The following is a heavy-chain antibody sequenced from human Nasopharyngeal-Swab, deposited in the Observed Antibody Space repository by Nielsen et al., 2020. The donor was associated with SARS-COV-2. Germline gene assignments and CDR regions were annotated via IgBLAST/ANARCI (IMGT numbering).Heavy chain of an antibody. Sequence: GGSLRLSCAASGFTFSSYEINWVRQAPGKGLEWVSYISSSGSTIYYADSVKGRFTISRDNAKNSLYLQMNSLRAEDTAMYYCARDLPTYSDWFDPWGQGTLVTVSS. CDR3: ARDLPTYSDWFDP. J-gene: IGHJ5*02. V-gene: IGHV3-48*03. CDR2: ISSSGSTI. CDR1: GFTFSSYE. D-gene: IGHD2-21*01.